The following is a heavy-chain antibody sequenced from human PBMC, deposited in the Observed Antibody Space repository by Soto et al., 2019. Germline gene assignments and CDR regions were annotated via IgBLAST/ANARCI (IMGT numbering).Heavy chain of an antibody. J-gene: IGHJ4*02. CDR2: ISASGGRT. V-gene: IGHV3-23*01. CDR3: ARDGATSVSSSWYY. CDR1: GVTFNNYG. D-gene: IGHD6-13*01. Sequence: GGSLRRSCADSGVTFNNYGMNWVRHIPGKGLEWVSGISASGGRTYYADSVKGRFTISRDNSKNTLCLLMNSLRAEDTAVYYCARDGATSVSSSWYYWGPGTLVTVSS.